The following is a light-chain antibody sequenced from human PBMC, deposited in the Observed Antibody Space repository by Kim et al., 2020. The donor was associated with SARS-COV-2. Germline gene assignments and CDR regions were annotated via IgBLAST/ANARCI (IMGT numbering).Light chain of an antibody. V-gene: IGLV2-14*03. J-gene: IGLJ2*01. CDR1: SSDVGAYNF. Sequence: GHSITISCTGTSSDVGAYNFVSWYQHHPGKAPKLIISNVSKRPSGVSNRFSASKSGNTASLIISGLQAEDEADYYCTSCTTSSTLVFGGGTQLTVL. CDR3: TSCTTSSTLV. CDR2: NVS.